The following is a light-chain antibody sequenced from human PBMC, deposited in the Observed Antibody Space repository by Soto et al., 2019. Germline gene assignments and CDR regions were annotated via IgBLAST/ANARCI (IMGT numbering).Light chain of an antibody. V-gene: IGLV2-8*01. Sequence: QSALTQPPSASGSPGQSVTISCTGTSSDVGGYNYVSWYQQHPGKAPKLMIYEVTKRPSGVPDRFSGSKSGNTASLTVSGLQAEDDDDYYCNSYAGSRYVFGTGTKLTVL. CDR3: NSYAGSRYV. J-gene: IGLJ1*01. CDR1: SSDVGGYNY. CDR2: EVT.